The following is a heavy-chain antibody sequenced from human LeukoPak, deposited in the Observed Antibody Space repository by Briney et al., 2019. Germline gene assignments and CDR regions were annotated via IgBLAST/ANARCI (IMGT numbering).Heavy chain of an antibody. CDR2: IYYSGRT. V-gene: IGHV4-59*08. D-gene: IGHD2-2*01. CDR3: ARRSYRSSTSCYFDY. J-gene: IGHJ4*02. CDR1: GGSISSHY. Sequence: SETLSLTCTVSGGSISSHYWSWIRQPPGKGLEWIGYIYYSGRTNYNPSLKSRVTTSVDTSKNQFSLKLSSVTAADTAVYYCARRSYRSSTSCYFDYWGQGTLVTVSS.